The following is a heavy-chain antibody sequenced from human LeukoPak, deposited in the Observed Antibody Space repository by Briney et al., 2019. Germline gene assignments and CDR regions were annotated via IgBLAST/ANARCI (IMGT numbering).Heavy chain of an antibody. J-gene: IGHJ4*02. V-gene: IGHV3-23*01. D-gene: IGHD6-13*01. CDR2: ISASGGST. Sequence: PGRSLRLSCAASGFTVSSNYMTWVRQAPGKGLEWVSGISASGGSTYYADSVKGRFTISRDNSKNTLYLQMNSLRAEDTAVYYCAKGPGIAAAGLFDYWGQGTLVTVSS. CDR1: GFTVSSNY. CDR3: AKGPGIAAAGLFDY.